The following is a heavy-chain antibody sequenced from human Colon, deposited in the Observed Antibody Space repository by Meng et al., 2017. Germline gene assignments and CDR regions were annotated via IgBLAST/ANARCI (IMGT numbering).Heavy chain of an antibody. CDR2: ISGSGNTI. J-gene: IGHJ3*02. CDR3: ARDAPVKHVIGTDAFDI. D-gene: IGHD3-16*02. CDR1: GFTFSDYY. Sequence: QGHLVEFGEKKVKAGGSLVLTCEASGFTFSDYYMSWIRQAPGAGLEWIAYISGSGNTIDYADSVKGRFTISRDNAKSSLSLELNSLTAADTAVYYCARDAPVKHVIGTDAFDIWGLGTKVTVSS. V-gene: IGHV3-11*01.